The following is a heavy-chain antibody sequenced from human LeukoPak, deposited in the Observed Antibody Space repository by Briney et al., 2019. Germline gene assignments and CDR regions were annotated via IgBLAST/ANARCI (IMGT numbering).Heavy chain of an antibody. CDR2: ISGSGGST. D-gene: IGHD2-2*02. CDR1: GFTFSSYA. J-gene: IGHJ4*02. V-gene: IGHV3-23*01. Sequence: GGSLRLSCAASGFTFSSYAMSWVRQAPGKGLEWVSAISGSGGSTYYADSVKGRFTISRDNSKNTLYLQMNSLRAEDTAVYYCAKVLLGYCSSTSCYTTYYFDYWGQGTPVTVSS. CDR3: AKVLLGYCSSTSCYTTYYFDY.